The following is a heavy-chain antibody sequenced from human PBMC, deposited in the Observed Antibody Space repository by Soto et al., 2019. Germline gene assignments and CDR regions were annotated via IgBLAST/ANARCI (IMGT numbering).Heavy chain of an antibody. Sequence: QVQLQESGPGLVKPSQTLSLTCTVSGDSMTTVGYYWTWIRQHPGQGLEWIGFISYSGSTYYSSSLKGRVAISADTSKTQYSLKLNSVTAADTAVYYCTRGDYCGQGTLVNVSS. CDR2: ISYSGST. J-gene: IGHJ4*02. CDR3: TRGDY. V-gene: IGHV4-31*03. CDR1: GDSMTTVGYY.